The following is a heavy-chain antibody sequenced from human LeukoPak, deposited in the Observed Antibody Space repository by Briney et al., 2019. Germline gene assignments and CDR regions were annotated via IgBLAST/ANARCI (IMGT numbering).Heavy chain of an antibody. CDR1: GGSISSGGYY. CDR3: ARGNPDYDLWSDYYPYYFDY. J-gene: IGHJ4*02. Sequence: SETLSLTCTVSGGSISSGGYYWSWIRQPPGKGLEWIGYIYHSGSTYYNPSLKSRVTISVDRSKNQFSLKLSSVTAADTAVYYCARGNPDYDLWSDYYPYYFDYWGQGSLVTVSS. CDR2: IYHSGST. V-gene: IGHV4-30-2*01. D-gene: IGHD3-3*01.